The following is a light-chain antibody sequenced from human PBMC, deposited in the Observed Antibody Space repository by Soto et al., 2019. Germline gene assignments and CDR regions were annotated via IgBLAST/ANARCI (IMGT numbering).Light chain of an antibody. CDR2: AAS. V-gene: IGKV3-11*01. Sequence: EIVLTQSPATLSLSPGERATLSCRASQSVSSYLAWYQQKPGQAPRLLIYAASNRATHIPARFSGSGSGTDFTLTISSLEPEDFAVYYCQQRSNWPRTFGRGTKLEIK. J-gene: IGKJ2*01. CDR3: QQRSNWPRT. CDR1: QSVSSY.